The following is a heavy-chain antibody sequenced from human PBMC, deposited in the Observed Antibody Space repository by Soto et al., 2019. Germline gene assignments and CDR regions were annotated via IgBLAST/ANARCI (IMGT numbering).Heavy chain of an antibody. CDR1: DGSISGNF. CDR3: ARALWVAALLYYFDF. J-gene: IGHJ4*02. Sequence: SETLSLTCTVSDGSISGNFLTWIRQPAGKGLEWIGRISSNGNTDYNPSLKSRVTMSIDTSKNHFSLDLISVTASDTAVYYCARALWVAALLYYFDFRGQGTLVTVSS. CDR2: ISSNGNT. D-gene: IGHD2-15*01. V-gene: IGHV4-4*07.